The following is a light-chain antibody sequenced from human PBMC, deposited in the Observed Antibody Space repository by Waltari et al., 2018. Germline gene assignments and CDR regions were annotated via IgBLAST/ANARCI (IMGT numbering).Light chain of an antibody. V-gene: IGKV1-5*03. J-gene: IGKJ1*01. CDR2: RAS. CDR1: QSISYW. Sequence: DIQMAQSPSTLAASVGDRVTITCRASQSISYWLAWYQQKPGQAPKLLIYRASNLIDGVPSRFSGRGAWTEFTLTIDSLQPDDFATYVCQQYSGSPPWTFGQGTKVEIK. CDR3: QQYSGSPPWT.